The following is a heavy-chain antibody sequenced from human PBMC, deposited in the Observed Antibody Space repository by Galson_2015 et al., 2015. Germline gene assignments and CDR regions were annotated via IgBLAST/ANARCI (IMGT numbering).Heavy chain of an antibody. V-gene: IGHV1-69*13. CDR1: GGTFSVFA. CDR3: ATSNADVYCSGGSCYLDS. CDR2: LLPIYGTP. D-gene: IGHD2-15*01. Sequence: VKVSCKASGGTFSVFAISWVRQAPGQRLEWMGGLLPIYGTPNYAQKFQGRVTITADESTSTAYMELSSLTSEDTAVFYCATSNADVYCSGGSCYLDSWGQGTLVTVSS. J-gene: IGHJ4*02.